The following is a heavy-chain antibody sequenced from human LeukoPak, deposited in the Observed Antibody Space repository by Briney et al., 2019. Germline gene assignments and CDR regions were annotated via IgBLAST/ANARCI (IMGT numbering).Heavy chain of an antibody. CDR1: GFTFSSFA. CDR2: ISGSGGST. CDR3: ARGNGYAFDY. V-gene: IGHV3-23*01. Sequence: PGGSLRLSCAASGFTFSSFAMGWVRHAPGKGLEWVSSISGSGGSTYYADSVKGRFTIPRDNSKNTLYLQMNSLRAEDTAVYYCARGNGYAFDYWGQGTLVTVSS. D-gene: IGHD3-16*01. J-gene: IGHJ4*02.